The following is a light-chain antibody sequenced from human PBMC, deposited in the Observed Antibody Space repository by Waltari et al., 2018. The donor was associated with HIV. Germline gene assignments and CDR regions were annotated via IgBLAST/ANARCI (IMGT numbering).Light chain of an antibody. Sequence: QSVLTQPPSVSAAPGPKVTISCSGSTSNIGNNYVSSYQRLPGTAPKLLIYDNSERPSGIPDRFSGSKSGTSATLGITGLQTGDEADYYCGTWDSSLSAVVFGTGTKVTVL. CDR1: TSNIGNNY. CDR3: GTWDSSLSAVV. CDR2: DNS. V-gene: IGLV1-51*01. J-gene: IGLJ1*01.